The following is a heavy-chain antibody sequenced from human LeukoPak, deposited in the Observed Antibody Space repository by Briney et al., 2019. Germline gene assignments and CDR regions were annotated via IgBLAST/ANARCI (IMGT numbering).Heavy chain of an antibody. CDR1: GGSFSGYY. Sequence: SETLSLTCAVYGGSFSGYYWSWIRQPPGKGLEWIGEINHSGSTNYNPSLKSRVTISVDTSKNQFSLKLSSVTAADTAVYYCVRVPIDYYDSSGYYWGQGTLVTVSS. CDR2: INHSGST. CDR3: VRVPIDYYDSSGYY. D-gene: IGHD3-22*01. V-gene: IGHV4-34*01. J-gene: IGHJ4*02.